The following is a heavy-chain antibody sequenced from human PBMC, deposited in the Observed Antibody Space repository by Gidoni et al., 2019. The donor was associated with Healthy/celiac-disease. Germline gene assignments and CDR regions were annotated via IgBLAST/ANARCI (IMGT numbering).Heavy chain of an antibody. Sequence: EVQLVESGGGLIQPGGSLRLSCAASGFTVRSNYMSWVRQAPGKGLEWVSVIYSGGSTYYADSVKGRFTISRDNSKNTLYLQMNSLRAEDTAVYYCARVLSSGYYPCDAFDIWGQGTMVTVSS. D-gene: IGHD3-22*01. V-gene: IGHV3-53*01. CDR3: ARVLSSGYYPCDAFDI. CDR1: GFTVRSNY. J-gene: IGHJ3*02. CDR2: IYSGGST.